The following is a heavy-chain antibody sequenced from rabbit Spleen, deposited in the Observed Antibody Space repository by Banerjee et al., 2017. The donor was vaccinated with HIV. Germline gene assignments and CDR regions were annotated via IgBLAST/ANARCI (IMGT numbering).Heavy chain of an antibody. Sequence: QEQLVESGGGLVQPEGSLTLTCKASGLDFSGSYWICWVRQAPGKGLEWVACIYAGGSGDTYYANWAKGRFTISKSSSTTVTLQMTSLTAADTATYFCARDNGTSFSSYGMDLWGPGTLVTVS. J-gene: IGHJ6*01. CDR1: GLDFSGSYW. V-gene: IGHV1S45*01. CDR3: ARDNGTSFSSYGMDL. CDR2: IYAGGSGDT. D-gene: IGHD7-1*01.